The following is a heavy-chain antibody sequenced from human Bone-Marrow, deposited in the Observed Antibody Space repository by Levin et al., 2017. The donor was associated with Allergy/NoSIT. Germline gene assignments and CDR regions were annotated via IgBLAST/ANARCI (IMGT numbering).Heavy chain of an antibody. J-gene: IGHJ6*02. CDR1: GGSFSSYQ. V-gene: IGHV4-59*01. D-gene: IGHD6-19*01. CDR2: ISNSGNT. Sequence: SETLSLTCTVSGGSFSSYQWSWIRQPPGEGLEWIGYISNSGNTDYNPSLKNRVTMSVDTSKNQLSLKLRSVTAADTAVYYCARGRMRLDSSGRFFAYYYGMDGWGRGTTVTVSS. CDR3: ARGRMRLDSSGRFFAYYYGMDG.